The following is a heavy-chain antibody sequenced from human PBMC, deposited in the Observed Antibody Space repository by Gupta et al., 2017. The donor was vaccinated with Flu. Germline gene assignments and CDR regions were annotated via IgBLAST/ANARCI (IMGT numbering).Heavy chain of an antibody. CDR3: AKEPYSSTGYFFDS. J-gene: IGHJ4*02. V-gene: IGHV3-23*01. D-gene: IGHD3-9*01. Sequence: SDSGDNRDYADAVKGRFTISRDNSKNTVYLQMNSLRADDTAIYYCAKEPYSSTGYFFDSWGQGTLVTVSS. CDR2: SDSGDNR.